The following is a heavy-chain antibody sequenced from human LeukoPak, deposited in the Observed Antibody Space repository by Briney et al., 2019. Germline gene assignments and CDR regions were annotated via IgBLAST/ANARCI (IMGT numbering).Heavy chain of an antibody. Sequence: PGGSLRLSYPASGFTFDDYGMSWVRQAPGKGLEWVSGINWNGGSTGYADSVKGRFTISRDNAKNSLYLQMNSLRAEDTALYYCARDPPSVDGYMDVWGKGTTVTVSS. D-gene: IGHD5-24*01. CDR2: INWNGGST. CDR1: GFTFDDYG. J-gene: IGHJ6*03. V-gene: IGHV3-20*03. CDR3: ARDPPSVDGYMDV.